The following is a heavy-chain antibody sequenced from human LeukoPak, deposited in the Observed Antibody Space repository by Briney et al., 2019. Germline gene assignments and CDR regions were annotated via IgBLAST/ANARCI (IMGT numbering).Heavy chain of an antibody. V-gene: IGHV4-59*11. Sequence: SETLSLTCTVSGGSISSHYWSWIRRPPGKGLEWIGYIYHSGSTNYNPSLKSRVTMSVDTSKNQFSLKLSSVTAADTAVYYCARGRYYYASGSYYTLFDYWGQGTLVTVSS. J-gene: IGHJ4*02. CDR1: GGSISSHY. CDR2: IYHSGST. CDR3: ARGRYYYASGSYYTLFDY. D-gene: IGHD3-10*01.